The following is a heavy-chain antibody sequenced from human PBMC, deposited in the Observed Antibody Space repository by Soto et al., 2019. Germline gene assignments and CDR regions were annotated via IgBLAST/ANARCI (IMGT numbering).Heavy chain of an antibody. CDR1: GYTFTSYG. CDR3: VRRHVSATGIDWFDP. D-gene: IGHD6-13*01. V-gene: IGHV1-3*01. CDR2: INAANGDT. Sequence: ASVKVSCKASGYTFTSYGIHWVRQAPGQRLEWMGWINAANGDTKYSPKFQGRVTITRDTSASTAYMELSSLRSEDTAVYYCVRRHVSATGIDWFDPWVQGTLVTVS. J-gene: IGHJ5*02.